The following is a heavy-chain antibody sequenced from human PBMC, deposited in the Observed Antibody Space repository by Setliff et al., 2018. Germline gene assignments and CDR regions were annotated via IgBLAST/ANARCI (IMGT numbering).Heavy chain of an antibody. CDR3: ARGEAGYGGNLDY. V-gene: IGHV1-46*01. Sequence: ASVKVSCKASGYTFTNYYIHWVRQAPGQGPEWMGIINPSGGNTGYAQKFQGRVTMTRNTSISTAYMELSSLRFEDTAVYYCARGEAGYGGNLDYWGQGTLVTVSS. CDR2: INPSGGNT. D-gene: IGHD2-15*01. J-gene: IGHJ4*02. CDR1: GYTFTNYY.